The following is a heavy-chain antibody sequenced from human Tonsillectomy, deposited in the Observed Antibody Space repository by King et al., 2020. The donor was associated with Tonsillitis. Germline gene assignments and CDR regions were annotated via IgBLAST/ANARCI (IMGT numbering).Heavy chain of an antibody. D-gene: IGHD3-3*01. J-gene: IGHJ5*02. Sequence: QLVQSGAEVKKPGASVKVSCKASGYTFTSYYMHWVRQAPGQGLEWMGIINPSGGSTSYAQKFQGRVTMTRDTSTSTVYMELSSLRSEDTAVYYCARDYYDFWSGYYREPIYNWFDPWGQGTLVTVSS. CDR2: INPSGGST. CDR1: GYTFTSYY. V-gene: IGHV1-46*03. CDR3: ARDYYDFWSGYYREPIYNWFDP.